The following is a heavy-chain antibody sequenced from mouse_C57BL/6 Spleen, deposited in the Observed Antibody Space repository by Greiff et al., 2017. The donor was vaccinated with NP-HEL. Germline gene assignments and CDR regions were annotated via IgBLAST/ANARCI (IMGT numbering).Heavy chain of an antibody. Sequence: QVHVKQSGAELAKPGASVKLSCKASGYTFTSYWMHWVKQRPGQGLEWIGYINPSSGYTKYNQKFKDKATLTADKSSSTAYMQLSSLTYEDSAVYYCARRITTVVANYAMDYWGQGTSVTVSS. J-gene: IGHJ4*01. CDR1: GYTFTSYW. CDR3: ARRITTVVANYAMDY. CDR2: INPSSGYT. V-gene: IGHV1-7*01. D-gene: IGHD1-1*01.